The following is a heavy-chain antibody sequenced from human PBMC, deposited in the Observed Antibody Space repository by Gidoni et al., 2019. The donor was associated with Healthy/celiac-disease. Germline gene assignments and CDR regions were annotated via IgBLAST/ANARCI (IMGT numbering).Heavy chain of an antibody. CDR2: INHSGST. D-gene: IGHD4-17*01. V-gene: IGHV4-34*01. CDR1: GGSFSGYY. CDR3: AYGGYDSAFDY. Sequence: QVQLQQWCAGLLKPSETLSLTCAVYGGSFSGYYWSWIRQPPGKGLEWIGEINHSGSTNYNPSLKSRVTISVDTSKNQFSLKLSSVTAADTAVYYCAYGGYDSAFDYWGQGTLFTVSS. J-gene: IGHJ4*02.